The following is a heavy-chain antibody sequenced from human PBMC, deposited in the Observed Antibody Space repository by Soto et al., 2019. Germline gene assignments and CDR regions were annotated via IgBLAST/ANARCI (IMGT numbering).Heavy chain of an antibody. CDR2: IWYDGNNK. CDR1: GLTFSSYG. CDR3: ARDHHTAMVQDV. Sequence: QVQLVESGGGVVQPGRSLRLSCAASGLTFSSYGMHWVRQAPGKGLEWVAVIWYDGNNKYYTDSVKGRFTISRDNSKSTLYLQMNSLRAEDTAVYYCARDHHTAMVQDVWGQGTTVTVSS. J-gene: IGHJ6*02. V-gene: IGHV3-33*01. D-gene: IGHD5-18*01.